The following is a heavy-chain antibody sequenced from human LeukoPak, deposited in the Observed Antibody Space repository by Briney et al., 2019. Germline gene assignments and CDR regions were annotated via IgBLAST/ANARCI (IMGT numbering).Heavy chain of an antibody. V-gene: IGHV4-59*08. CDR1: GGSFSGYY. Sequence: SETLSLTCAVYGGSFSGYYWSWIRQPPGKGLQWIGYIYYSGGTNYNPSLKSRVTISVDTSKNQFSLKLSSVTAADTAVYYCARLGIAVAGLWFDPWGQGTLVTVSS. D-gene: IGHD6-19*01. J-gene: IGHJ5*02. CDR2: IYYSGGT. CDR3: ARLGIAVAGLWFDP.